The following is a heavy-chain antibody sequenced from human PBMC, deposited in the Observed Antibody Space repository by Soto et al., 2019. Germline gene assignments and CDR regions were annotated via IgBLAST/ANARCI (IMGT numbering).Heavy chain of an antibody. CDR3: AKCRGGSGSLTPRVDF. CDR1: GFTFNNYA. V-gene: IGHV3-23*01. Sequence: EVQLLESGGGLVQPGGSLRLSCAASGFTFNNYAMTWVRQAPGKGLEWVSAISGGGDTTSYGDSVKGRFTVSRDGSTNTLYLQMSSLRAADTALYYCAKCRGGSGSLTPRVDFWGQGTLVTVSS. D-gene: IGHD3-10*01. J-gene: IGHJ4*02. CDR2: ISGGGDTT.